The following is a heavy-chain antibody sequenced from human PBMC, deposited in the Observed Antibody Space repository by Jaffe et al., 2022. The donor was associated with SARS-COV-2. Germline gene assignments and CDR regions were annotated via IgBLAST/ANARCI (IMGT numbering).Heavy chain of an antibody. J-gene: IGHJ6*02. Sequence: EVQLVESGGGLVQPGGSLRLSCSASGFTFSSYAMHWVRQAPGKGLEYVSAISSNGGSTYYADSVKGRFTISRDNSKNTLYLQMSSLRAEDTAVYYCVKAEPTFQYYYYGMDVWGQGTTVTVSS. CDR1: GFTFSSYA. V-gene: IGHV3-64D*09. CDR2: ISSNGGST. CDR3: VKAEPTFQYYYYGMDV.